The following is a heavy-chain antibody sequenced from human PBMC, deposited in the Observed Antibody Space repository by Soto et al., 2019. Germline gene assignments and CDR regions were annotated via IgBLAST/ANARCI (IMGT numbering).Heavy chain of an antibody. Sequence: GGSLRLCCEVSESTFSVCSVNGVRQASGRGLEWVASISSGGNFNYYADSVRGRFTISRDNSKNTLYLQMNSLRAEDTGVYYCAKFYGQLVNLEFDYWGQGTLVTVSS. CDR3: AKFYGQLVNLEFDY. CDR1: ESTFSVCS. CDR2: ISSGGNFN. J-gene: IGHJ4*02. D-gene: IGHD6-13*01. V-gene: IGHV3-23*01.